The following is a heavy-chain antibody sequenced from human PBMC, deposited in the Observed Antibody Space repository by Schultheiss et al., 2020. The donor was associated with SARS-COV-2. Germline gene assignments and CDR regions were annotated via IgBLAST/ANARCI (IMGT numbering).Heavy chain of an antibody. CDR2: IYPGDSDT. V-gene: IGHV5-51*01. D-gene: IGHD6-6*01. Sequence: GGSLRLSCKGSGYRFTNFWIGWVRQMPGKGLEWMGIIYPGDSDTRYSPSFQGQVTISADKSISTAYLQWSSLKASDTAMYYCARQHNSSSSGWFDPWGQGTLVTVSS. CDR3: ARQHNSSSSGWFDP. CDR1: GYRFTNFW. J-gene: IGHJ5*02.